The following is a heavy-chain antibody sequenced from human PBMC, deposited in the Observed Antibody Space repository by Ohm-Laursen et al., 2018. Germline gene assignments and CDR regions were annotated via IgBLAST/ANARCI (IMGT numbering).Heavy chain of an antibody. Sequence: SLRLSCAASGFTFSDYYMSWIRQAPGKGLEWVSYISSSGSTIYYADSVKGRFTISRDNAKNSLYLQMNSLRAEDTAVYYCARDLGALDYYYYGMDVWGQGTTVIVS. CDR2: ISSSGSTI. V-gene: IGHV3-11*01. CDR3: ARDLGALDYYYYGMDV. D-gene: IGHD3-16*01. J-gene: IGHJ6*02. CDR1: GFTFSDYY.